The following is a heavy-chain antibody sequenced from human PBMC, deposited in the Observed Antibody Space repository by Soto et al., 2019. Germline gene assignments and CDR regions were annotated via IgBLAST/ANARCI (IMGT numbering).Heavy chain of an antibody. D-gene: IGHD5-12*01. CDR2: IYYSGST. V-gene: IGHV4-59*01. CDR1: GGSISSYY. CDR3: AGESRDGYKHYFDS. Sequence: QVQLQESGPGLVKPSETLSLMCTVSGGSISSYYWSWIRQPPGKGLEWIGYIYYSGSTNYNPSLKSRVTISAASSKNPFSRKLSSVTAADTAVYYCAGESRDGYKHYFDSWGQGTLVTVSS. J-gene: IGHJ4*02.